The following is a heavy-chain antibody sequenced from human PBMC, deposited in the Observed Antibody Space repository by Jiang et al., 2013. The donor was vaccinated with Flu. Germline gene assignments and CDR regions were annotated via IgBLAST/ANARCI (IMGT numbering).Heavy chain of an antibody. D-gene: IGHD6-13*01. CDR3: ARKRSSTWSDLDY. J-gene: IGHJ4*02. V-gene: IGHV5-51*01. Sequence: VQLVESGAEVKKPGESLKISCKGSGYSLTSYWIGWVRQMPGKGLEWMGIIYPGDSDTRYSPSFQGQVIISADKSISSASLQWSSLEASDTAMYYCARKRSSTWSDLDYWGQGTLVTVSS. CDR1: GYSLTSYW. CDR2: IYPGDSDT.